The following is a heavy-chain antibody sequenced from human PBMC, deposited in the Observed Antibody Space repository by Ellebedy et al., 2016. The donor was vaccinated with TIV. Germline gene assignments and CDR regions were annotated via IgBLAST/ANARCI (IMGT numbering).Heavy chain of an antibody. Sequence: SLKIPCAASGFTFDDFAMHWVRQAPGKGLEWVSGLSWNSVKIDYGDSVRGRFTISRDNAKNSLYLQMNSLRPEDTAFYYCVKDSDPGEVELGEAFDYWGQGTLVTVSS. V-gene: IGHV3-9*01. D-gene: IGHD1-7*01. CDR3: VKDSDPGEVELGEAFDY. CDR1: GFTFDDFA. CDR2: LSWNSVKI. J-gene: IGHJ4*02.